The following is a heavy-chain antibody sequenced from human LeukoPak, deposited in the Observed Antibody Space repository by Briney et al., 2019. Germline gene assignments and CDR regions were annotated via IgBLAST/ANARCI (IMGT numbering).Heavy chain of an antibody. Sequence: GGSLRLSCAASGFTFSSYWMSWVRQAPGKGLEWVANIKQDGSEKYYVDSVKGRFTISRDNAKNSLYLQMNSLRAERTSMSYCAGTTPGVAAAVHGFDDWGQGTMVTVSS. D-gene: IGHD6-13*01. CDR2: IKQDGSEK. J-gene: IGHJ4*02. V-gene: IGHV3-7*01. CDR3: AGTTPGVAAAVHGFDD. CDR1: GFTFSSYW.